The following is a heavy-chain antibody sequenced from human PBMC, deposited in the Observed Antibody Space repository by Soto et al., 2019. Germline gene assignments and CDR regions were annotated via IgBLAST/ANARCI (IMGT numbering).Heavy chain of an antibody. J-gene: IGHJ6*02. CDR2: ISNSGNTI. Sequence: GSLRLSCRASGFKFSDYGMDWVRQAPGKGLEWISYISNSGNTIYVADSMRGRFTISRDNAKNSLFLQMNSLRADDTAVYYCARDIDNRDYYYGLDVWGQGTTVTVYS. V-gene: IGHV3-48*03. CDR3: ARDIDNRDYYYGLDV. D-gene: IGHD1-20*01. CDR1: GFKFSDYG.